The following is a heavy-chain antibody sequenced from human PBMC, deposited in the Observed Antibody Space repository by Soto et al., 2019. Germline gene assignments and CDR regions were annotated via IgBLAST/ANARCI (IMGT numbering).Heavy chain of an antibody. V-gene: IGHV3-30-3*01. CDR2: ISYDENNR. CDR1: GFTFRSYA. D-gene: IGHD5-18*01. J-gene: IGHJ5*02. Sequence: HPGGSLRLSCAASGFTFRSYAMHWVRQAPGKGLEWVAVISYDENNRYYTDSVKGRFTISRDNSKNTLYLQVNSLRAEDTAVYYCARAMDTAMASNDNWFDPWGQGTMVIVSS. CDR3: ARAMDTAMASNDNWFDP.